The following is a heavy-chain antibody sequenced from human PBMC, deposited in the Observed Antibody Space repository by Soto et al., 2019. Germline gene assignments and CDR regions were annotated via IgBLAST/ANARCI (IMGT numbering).Heavy chain of an antibody. D-gene: IGHD6-13*01. CDR3: ARPPPYSSSWYPFDY. V-gene: IGHV1-69*13. Sequence: SVKVSCKASGGTFSSYAISWVRQAPGQGLEWMGGIIPIFGTANYAQKFQGRVTITADESTSTAYMELSSPRSEDTAVYYCARPPPYSSSWYPFDYWGQGALVTVSS. CDR1: GGTFSSYA. J-gene: IGHJ4*02. CDR2: IIPIFGTA.